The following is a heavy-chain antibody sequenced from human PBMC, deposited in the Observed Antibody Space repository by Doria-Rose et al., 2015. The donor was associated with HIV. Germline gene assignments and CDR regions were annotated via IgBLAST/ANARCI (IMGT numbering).Heavy chain of an antibody. CDR3: ATGVTLDY. V-gene: IGHV3-21*01. Sequence: VQLVESGGGLVRPGGSLRLSCATSGFTFRSHRINWVRQATVKGLEWVYSISSTSAYINYADSVRGRFTISRDNARNSLYLQMDSLRAEDTAIYYCATGVTLDYWGQGTLVTVSS. CDR1: GFTFRSHR. CDR2: ISSTSAYI. J-gene: IGHJ4*02. D-gene: IGHD3-10*01.